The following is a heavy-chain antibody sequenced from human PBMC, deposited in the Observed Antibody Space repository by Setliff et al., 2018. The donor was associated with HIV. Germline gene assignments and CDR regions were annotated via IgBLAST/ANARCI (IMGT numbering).Heavy chain of an antibody. D-gene: IGHD6-13*01. Sequence: SVKVSCKASGFAFTSSAVQWVRQARGQRLEWIGWIVVGSGNTNYAQKFQERVTITRDMSTSTAYMELSSLRSEDTAVYYCARDESSSWAPFDYWGQGTLVTVSS. CDR3: ARDESSSWAPFDY. CDR2: IVVGSGNT. V-gene: IGHV1-58*01. J-gene: IGHJ4*02. CDR1: GFAFTSSA.